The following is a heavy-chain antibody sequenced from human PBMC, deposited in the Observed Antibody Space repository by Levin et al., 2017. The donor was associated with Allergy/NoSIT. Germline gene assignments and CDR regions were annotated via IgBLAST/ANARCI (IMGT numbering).Heavy chain of an antibody. CDR2: ISSSSSTI. Sequence: QRGESLKISCAASGFTFSSYSMNWVRQAPGKGLEWVSYISSSSSTIYYADSVKGRFTISRDNAKNSLYLQMNSLRAEDTAVYYCARHSLEHYYYGMDVWGQGTTVTVSS. CDR3: ARHSLEHYYYGMDV. J-gene: IGHJ6*02. V-gene: IGHV3-48*01. D-gene: IGHD2-15*01. CDR1: GFTFSSYS.